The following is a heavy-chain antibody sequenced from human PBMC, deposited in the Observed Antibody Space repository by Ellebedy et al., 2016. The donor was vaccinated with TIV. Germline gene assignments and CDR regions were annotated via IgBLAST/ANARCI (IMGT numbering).Heavy chain of an antibody. D-gene: IGHD3-22*01. CDR2: IYYSGST. V-gene: IGHV4-39*01. CDR3: ASGGYYDSSGAQVY. Sequence: SETLSLXXAVSGGSISSGGYYWSWIRQPPGKGLEWIGSIYYSGSTYYNPSLKSRVTISVDTSKNQFSLKLSSVTAADTAVYYCASGGYYDSSGAQVYWGQGTLVTVSS. J-gene: IGHJ4*02. CDR1: GGSISSGGYY.